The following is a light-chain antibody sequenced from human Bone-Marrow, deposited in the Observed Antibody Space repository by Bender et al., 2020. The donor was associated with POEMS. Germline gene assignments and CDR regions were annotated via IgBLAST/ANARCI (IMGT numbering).Light chain of an antibody. V-gene: IGLV2-14*03. CDR2: DVN. J-gene: IGLJ1*01. CDR3: CSHPRSSFYV. Sequence: QSALTQPASVSGSPGQSITISCTGTSSDAGGYNYVSWYQKHPGKAPKVMIYDVNSRPSGVSNRFSGSKSGNSASLTISGLQAEDEADYYCCSHPRSSFYVFGTGTTVTVL. CDR1: SSDAGGYNY.